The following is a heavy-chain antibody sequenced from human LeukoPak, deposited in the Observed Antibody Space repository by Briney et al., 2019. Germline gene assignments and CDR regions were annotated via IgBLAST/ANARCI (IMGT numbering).Heavy chain of an antibody. J-gene: IGHJ5*02. CDR2: FYHSGST. CDR3: ARAQGFLIGWFDP. D-gene: IGHD3-22*01. Sequence: SETLSLTCTVSGYFIRSGFYWGWIRQPPGKGLEWIGSFYHSGSTYYNPSLESRVTISLDTSKNQFSLKLSSVTAADTAVYYCARAQGFLIGWFDPWGQGTLVTVS. V-gene: IGHV4-38-2*02. CDR1: GYFIRSGFY.